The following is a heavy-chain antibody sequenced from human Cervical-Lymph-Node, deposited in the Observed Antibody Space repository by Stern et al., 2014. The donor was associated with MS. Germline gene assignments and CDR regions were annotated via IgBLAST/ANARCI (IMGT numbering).Heavy chain of an antibody. V-gene: IGHV1-69*06. CDR3: ARDSPIFPKPLKGEIDY. Sequence: VQLVESGPEVKKPGSSVKVSCKASGGTFSNDAINWVRQAPGQGLEWMGGIIPLFGTAIYAQKFQDRISITADKSTKTAFLEVYRLTSDDTAVYYCARDSPIFPKPLKGEIDYGGQGTLVTVSS. D-gene: IGHD3-16*01. J-gene: IGHJ4*02. CDR2: IIPLFGTA. CDR1: GGTFSNDA.